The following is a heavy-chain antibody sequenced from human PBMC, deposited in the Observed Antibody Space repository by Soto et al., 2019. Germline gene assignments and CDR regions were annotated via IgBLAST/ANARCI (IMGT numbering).Heavy chain of an antibody. J-gene: IGHJ4*02. CDR2: ISGSGGST. CDR3: AKVSTWIQLWHLEFDY. CDR1: GFTFSSYA. V-gene: IGHV3-23*01. Sequence: PGGSLRLSCAASGFTFSSYAMSWVSQAPGKGLEWVSAISGSGGSTYYADSVKGRFTISRDNSKNTMYLQMNSLRAEDTAVYYRAKVSTWIQLWHLEFDYWGQGTLVTVSS. D-gene: IGHD5-18*01.